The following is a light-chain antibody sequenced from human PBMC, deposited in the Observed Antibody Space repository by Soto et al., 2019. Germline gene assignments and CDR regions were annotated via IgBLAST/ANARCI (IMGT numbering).Light chain of an antibody. V-gene: IGKV3-11*01. CDR2: DAS. CDR1: QSVTNY. Sequence: EIFLTQSPDTLSLSPGERATLTCRASQSVTNYIAWYQQRPGQAPRLLIYDASNRATGVPARFSGSGSGTDFTLTISRLEPEDFAVYYCQQYGNSPQTFGQGTKVDI. J-gene: IGKJ1*01. CDR3: QQYGNSPQT.